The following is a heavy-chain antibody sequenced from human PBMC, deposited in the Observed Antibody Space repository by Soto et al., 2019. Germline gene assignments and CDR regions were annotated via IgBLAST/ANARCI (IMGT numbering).Heavy chain of an antibody. CDR2: ISVSNDNT. CDR1: GYIFRTYA. V-gene: IGHV1-18*04. Sequence: QIQLVQSGAEVKKPGASVRVSCKTSGYIFRTYAISWVRQAPGQGLEWMGWISVSNDNTDSAHALRGRLTITTAPSTSTAYLELTSLMSHSTTVYYCARSSPSLDYWGQGSLVTVSS. CDR3: ARSSPSLDY. J-gene: IGHJ4*02. D-gene: IGHD3-10*01.